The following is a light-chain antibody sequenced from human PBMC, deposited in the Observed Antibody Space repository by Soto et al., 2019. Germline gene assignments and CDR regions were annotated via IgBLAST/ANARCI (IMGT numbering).Light chain of an antibody. Sequence: EMVCTQSPGTLSLYTGEGATLSCRASQSVSSSYLAWYQQKPGQAPRLLIYGASSRATGIPDRFSGSGSGTDFTLTISRLEPEDFAVYYCQQYGSSPLTFGQGTKVDIK. V-gene: IGKV3-20*01. CDR1: QSVSSSY. CDR2: GAS. CDR3: QQYGSSPLT. J-gene: IGKJ1*01.